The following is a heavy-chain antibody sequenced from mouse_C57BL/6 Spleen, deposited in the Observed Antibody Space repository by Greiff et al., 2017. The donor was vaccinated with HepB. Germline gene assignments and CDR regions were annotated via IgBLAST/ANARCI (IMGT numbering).Heavy chain of an antibody. J-gene: IGHJ2*01. CDR1: GYTFTSYW. Sequence: QVQLQQPGAELVRPGSSVKLSCKASGYTFTSYWMDWVKQRPGQGLEWIGNIYPSDSETHYNQKFKDKATLTVDKSSSTAYMQLSSLTTEDSAIYYCARRRYYFDYWGQVTTLTVSS. CDR2: IYPSDSET. V-gene: IGHV1-61*01. CDR3: ARRRYYFDY.